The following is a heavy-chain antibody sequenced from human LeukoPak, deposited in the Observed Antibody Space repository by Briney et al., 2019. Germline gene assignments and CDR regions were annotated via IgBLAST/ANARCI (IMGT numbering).Heavy chain of an antibody. J-gene: IGHJ6*02. Sequence: PGGSLRLSCAASGFTFRSYAIYWVRQAPGKGLERVSGISGSGGDTYFADSVKGRFTISRDNSKNTLYLQMNSLRAEDTAVHYCARDSRSGRYSSSWYAPALPYYYYGMDVWGQGTTVTVSS. CDR2: ISGSGGDT. CDR1: GFTFRSYA. D-gene: IGHD6-13*01. CDR3: ARDSRSGRYSSSWYAPALPYYYYGMDV. V-gene: IGHV3-23*01.